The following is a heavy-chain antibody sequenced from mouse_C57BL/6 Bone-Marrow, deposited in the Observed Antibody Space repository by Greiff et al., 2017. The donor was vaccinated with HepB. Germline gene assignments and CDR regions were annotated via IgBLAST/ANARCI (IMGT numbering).Heavy chain of an antibody. D-gene: IGHD2-10*02. CDR3: ATEMGRMGYYFDY. V-gene: IGHV5-17*01. Sequence: EVMLVESGGGLVKPGGSLKLSCAASGFTFSDYGMHWVRQAPEKGLEWVAYISSGSSTIYYADTVKGRFTISRDNAKNTLFLQMTSLRSEDTAMYYCATEMGRMGYYFDYWGQGTTLTVSS. CDR1: GFTFSDYG. CDR2: ISSGSSTI. J-gene: IGHJ2*01.